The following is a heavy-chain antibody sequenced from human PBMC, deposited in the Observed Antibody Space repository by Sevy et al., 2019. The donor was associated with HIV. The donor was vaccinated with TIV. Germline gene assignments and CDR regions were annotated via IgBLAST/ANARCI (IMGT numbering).Heavy chain of an antibody. J-gene: IGHJ4*02. CDR3: ARGLTIFRVAPQKH. Sequence: ASVKVSCKASGYSFTAYYMYWVRQAPGQGLEWMGWINPNSDDTNYAQKFQGRVTMTSDASINTAYMELSGLRFDDAAVYYCARGLTIFRVAPQKHRGQGTLVTVSS. CDR2: INPNSDDT. CDR1: GYSFTAYY. V-gene: IGHV1-2*02. D-gene: IGHD3-3*01.